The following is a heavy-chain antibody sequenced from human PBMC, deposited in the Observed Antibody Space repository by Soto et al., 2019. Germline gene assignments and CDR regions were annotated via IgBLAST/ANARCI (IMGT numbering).Heavy chain of an antibody. D-gene: IGHD3-22*01. CDR1: GGSISSYY. CDR3: ARDGYYYDSSGYQRVYYFDY. CDR2: IFYSGST. Sequence: SETLSLTCTVSGGSISSYYWSWIRQPPGKGLEWIGYIFYSGSTNYNPSLKSRVTISVDTSKNQFSLKLSSVTAADTAVYYCARDGYYYDSSGYQRVYYFDYWGQGTLVTVSS. J-gene: IGHJ4*02. V-gene: IGHV4-59*01.